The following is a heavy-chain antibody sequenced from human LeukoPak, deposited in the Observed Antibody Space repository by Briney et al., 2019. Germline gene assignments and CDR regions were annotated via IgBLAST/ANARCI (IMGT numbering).Heavy chain of an antibody. Sequence: PSETLSLTCTVSGGSISSYYWSWIRQPPGKGLEWIGYIYYSGSTKYDPSLKRRVTISVDTSKNQFSLELSSVTAADTAVYYCARRMGTSGWLDYWGQGILVTVSS. D-gene: IGHD6-19*01. J-gene: IGHJ4*02. V-gene: IGHV4-59*08. CDR3: ARRMGTSGWLDY. CDR1: GGSISSYY. CDR2: IYYSGST.